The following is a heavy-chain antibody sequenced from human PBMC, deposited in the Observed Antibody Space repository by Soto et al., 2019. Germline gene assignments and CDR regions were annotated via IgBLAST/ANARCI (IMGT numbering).Heavy chain of an antibody. J-gene: IGHJ5*02. CDR3: ARDPRTSYSSSWFLDP. CDR1: RFTSGYHA. CDR2: ISSNGENT. Sequence: GGSLSLSCAASRFTSGYHARNWVRQAPGKGLEWVSTISSNGENTHYADSVKGRFTISRDNSKNTLYLQMNSLRAEDTAVYYCARDPRTSYSSSWFLDPWGQGTLVTVSS. D-gene: IGHD6-13*01. V-gene: IGHV3-23*01.